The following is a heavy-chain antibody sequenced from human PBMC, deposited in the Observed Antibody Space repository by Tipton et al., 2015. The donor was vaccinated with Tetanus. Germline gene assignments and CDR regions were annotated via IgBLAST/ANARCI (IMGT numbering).Heavy chain of an antibody. J-gene: IGHJ4*02. CDR1: GFTFSGSA. V-gene: IGHV3-15*01. CDR2: IKRKTDGETT. Sequence: GSLRLSCAASGFTFSGSAMHWVRQASGKGLEWVGRIKRKTDGETTDYGAPVKGRFTISRDDSKNTRYLQMDSLTTEDTAVYYCARDDINYWGQGAQVTVSS. CDR3: ARDDINY.